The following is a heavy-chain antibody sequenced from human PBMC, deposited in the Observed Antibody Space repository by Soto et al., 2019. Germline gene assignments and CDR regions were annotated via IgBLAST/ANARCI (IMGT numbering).Heavy chain of an antibody. CDR2: ISYDGSNK. CDR1: GFTFSSYA. Sequence: LSCAASGFTFSSYAMHWVRQAPGKGLEWVAVISYDGSNKYYADSVKGRFTISRDNSKNTLYLQMNSLRAEDTAVYYCARDRVVVVAATLDYWGQGTLVTVSS. D-gene: IGHD2-15*01. V-gene: IGHV3-30-3*01. J-gene: IGHJ4*02. CDR3: ARDRVVVVAATLDY.